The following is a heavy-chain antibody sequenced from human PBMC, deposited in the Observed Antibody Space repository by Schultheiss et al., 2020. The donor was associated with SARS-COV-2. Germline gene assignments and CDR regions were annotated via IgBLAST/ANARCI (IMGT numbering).Heavy chain of an antibody. Sequence: GGSLRLSCAASGFTFSYYYMSGVRQAPGKGLEWVAVISYDGSNKYYADSVKGRFTISRDNSKNTLYLQMNSLRAEDTAVYYCAKEDGYDSSGYPWYFDLWGRGTLVTVSS. D-gene: IGHD3-22*01. CDR2: ISYDGSNK. CDR1: GFTFSYYY. CDR3: AKEDGYDSSGYPWYFDL. V-gene: IGHV3-30*18. J-gene: IGHJ2*01.